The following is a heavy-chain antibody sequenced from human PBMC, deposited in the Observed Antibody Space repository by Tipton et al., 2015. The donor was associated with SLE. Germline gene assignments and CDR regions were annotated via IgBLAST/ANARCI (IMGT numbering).Heavy chain of an antibody. J-gene: IGHJ3*02. D-gene: IGHD4-17*01. CDR2: IRYDGSNK. Sequence: SLRLSCAASGFTFSSYAMSWVRQAPGKGLEWVAFIRYDGSNKYYADSVKGRFTISRDNSKNTLYLQMNSLRAEDTAVYYCAKGEDYGDYVRNAFDIWGQGTMVTVSS. CDR1: GFTFSSYA. V-gene: IGHV3-30*02. CDR3: AKGEDYGDYVRNAFDI.